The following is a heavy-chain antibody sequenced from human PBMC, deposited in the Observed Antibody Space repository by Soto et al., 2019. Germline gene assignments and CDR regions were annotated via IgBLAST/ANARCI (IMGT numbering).Heavy chain of an antibody. CDR3: ARRGSSWNLREFAP. CDR2: ISAYNGNI. Sequence: QVQLVQSGGEVKKLGASVKVSCKASAYTFTNYGISWVRQAPGQGLEWMGWISAYNGNINYAQKFRGRVTMTTDTSTSSAYLEVRSLRSDDTAVYYCARRGSSWNLREFAPWGQGTLVTVSS. J-gene: IGHJ5*02. CDR1: AYTFTNYG. D-gene: IGHD6-13*01. V-gene: IGHV1-18*01.